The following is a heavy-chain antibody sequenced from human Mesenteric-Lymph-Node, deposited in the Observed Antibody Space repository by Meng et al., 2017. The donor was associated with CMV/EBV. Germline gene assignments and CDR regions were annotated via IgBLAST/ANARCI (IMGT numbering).Heavy chain of an antibody. CDR2: ISGSGGST. V-gene: IGHV3-23*01. CDR1: GFTFSSFD. Sequence: GGSLRLSCAASGFTFSSFDMSWVRQAPGKGLEWVSAISGSGGSTFYADSVKGRFTISRDNSRDTLYLQMNSLRAEDTALYYCAKAMRSSEWLFDYWGQGTLVTVSS. J-gene: IGHJ4*02. CDR3: AKAMRSSEWLFDY. D-gene: IGHD3-3*01.